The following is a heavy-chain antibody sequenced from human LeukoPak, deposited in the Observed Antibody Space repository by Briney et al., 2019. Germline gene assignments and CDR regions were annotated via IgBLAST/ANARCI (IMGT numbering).Heavy chain of an antibody. D-gene: IGHD3-3*01. CDR2: ISSSGSTV. CDR3: ARGFDVLSGIDY. J-gene: IGHJ4*02. CDR1: GFTLSSYE. Sequence: PGGSLRLSCAASGFTLSSYEMNWVRQAPGKGLEWVSYISSSGSTVYDADSVKGRFTISRDNAKNSLYLQMNSLRAEDTATYYCARGFDVLSGIDYWGQGTLVTVSS. V-gene: IGHV3-48*03.